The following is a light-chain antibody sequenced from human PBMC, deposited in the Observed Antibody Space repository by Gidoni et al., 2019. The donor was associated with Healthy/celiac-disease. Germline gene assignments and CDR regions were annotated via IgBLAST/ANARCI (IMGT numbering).Light chain of an antibody. CDR2: DAS. CDR3: QQRSNWPLIT. CDR1: QSVSSY. V-gene: IGKV3-11*01. Sequence: EMVLTQSPATRSLSPGERATLSCRASQSVSSYLAWYQQKPGQAPRLLIYDASNRATGIPARFSGSGSGTDFTLTISSLEPEDFAVYYCQQRSNWPLITFGQGTRLEIK. J-gene: IGKJ5*01.